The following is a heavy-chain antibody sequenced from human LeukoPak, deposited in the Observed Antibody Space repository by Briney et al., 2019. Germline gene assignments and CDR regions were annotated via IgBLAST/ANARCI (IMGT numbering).Heavy chain of an antibody. J-gene: IGHJ4*02. CDR3: ARVTPWARRFDY. Sequence: SETLSLTCAVYGGSFSGYYWSWIRQPPGKGLEWIGEINHSGSTNYNPSLKSRVTISVDTSKNQFSLKLSSVTAADTAVYYCARVTPWARRFDYWGQGTLVTASS. V-gene: IGHV4-34*01. CDR2: INHSGST. CDR1: GGSFSGYY. D-gene: IGHD1-1*01.